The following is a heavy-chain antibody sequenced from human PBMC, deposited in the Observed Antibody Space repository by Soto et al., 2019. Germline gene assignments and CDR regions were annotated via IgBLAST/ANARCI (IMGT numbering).Heavy chain of an antibody. J-gene: IGHJ5*02. Sequence: PSETLSLTCTVSGGSISGGVHSWSWIRQPPGKGLEWIGHIFDSGSTYYNPSLKSRLTISVDTSKNQFSLKLSSVTAADTAVYYCARGGAMDAYNWFDPWGQGTLVTVSS. V-gene: IGHV4-30-4*01. CDR2: IFDSGST. D-gene: IGHD2-2*01. CDR3: ARGGAMDAYNWFDP. CDR1: GGSISGGVHS.